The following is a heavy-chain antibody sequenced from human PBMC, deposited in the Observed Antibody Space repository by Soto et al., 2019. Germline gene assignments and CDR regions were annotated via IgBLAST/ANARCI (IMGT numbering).Heavy chain of an antibody. Sequence: QVQLVESGGGVVQPGRSLRLSCAASGFTFSSYGMHWVRQAPGKGLEWVAVISYDGSNKYYADSVKGRFTISRENSKNTLYLQMNSLRAEDTAVYYCAKGVVLVPAAYYYYYGMDVWGQGTTVTVSS. CDR3: AKGVVLVPAAYYYYYGMDV. CDR2: ISYDGSNK. J-gene: IGHJ6*02. D-gene: IGHD2-2*01. V-gene: IGHV3-30*18. CDR1: GFTFSSYG.